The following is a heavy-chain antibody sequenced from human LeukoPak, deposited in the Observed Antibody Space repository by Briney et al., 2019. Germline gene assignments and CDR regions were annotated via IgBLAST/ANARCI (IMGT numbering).Heavy chain of an antibody. CDR3: ARGRILKYSSGWLLDY. D-gene: IGHD6-19*01. J-gene: IGHJ4*02. CDR2: IYYSGST. CDR1: GGSISSYY. V-gene: IGHV4-59*01. Sequence: SETLSLTCTVSGGSISSYYWSWIRQPPGKGLEWIRYIYYSGSTNYNPSLKSRVTIAVATSKNQFSLKLSSVTAADTAVYYCARGRILKYSSGWLLDYWGQGTLVTVSS.